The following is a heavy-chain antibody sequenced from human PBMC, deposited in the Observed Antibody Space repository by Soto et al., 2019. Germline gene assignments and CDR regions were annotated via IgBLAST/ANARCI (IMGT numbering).Heavy chain of an antibody. CDR3: ARSYGDYYYGMDV. J-gene: IGHJ6*02. D-gene: IGHD4-17*01. CDR1: GGSISSSIYY. V-gene: IGHV4-39*01. CDR2: IYYSGST. Sequence: SETLSLTCTVSGGSISSSIYYWGWIRQPPGKGLEWIGSIYYSGSTYYNPSLKSRVTISVDTSKNQFSLKLSSVTAADTAVYYCARSYGDYYYGMDVWGQGTTVTVS.